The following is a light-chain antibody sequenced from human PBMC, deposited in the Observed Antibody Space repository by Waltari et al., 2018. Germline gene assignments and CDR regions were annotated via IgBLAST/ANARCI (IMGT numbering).Light chain of an antibody. CDR2: GKN. V-gene: IGLV3-19*01. CDR3: NSRDSSGNSVV. J-gene: IGLJ2*01. CDR1: SLRSYY. Sequence: SSELTQDPDVSVALGQTVRITCQGDSLRSYYASWYQQKPGQAPVLVIYGKNNRPSGIPDRFSGSSSGNTASLTITGAQAEDEADYYCNSRDSSGNSVVFGGGTKLTVL.